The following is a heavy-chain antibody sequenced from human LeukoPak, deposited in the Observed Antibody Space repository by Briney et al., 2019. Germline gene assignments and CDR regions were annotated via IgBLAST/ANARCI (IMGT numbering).Heavy chain of an antibody. D-gene: IGHD1-26*01. J-gene: IGHJ4*02. Sequence: GASVKVSCKASGGTFSSYAISWVRQAPGQGLEWMGIINPSGGSTSYAQKFQGRVTMTRDTSTSAVYMELSSLRSEDTAVYYCARVVRAKWDRLDYWGQGTLVTVSS. V-gene: IGHV1-46*01. CDR3: ARVVRAKWDRLDY. CDR2: INPSGGST. CDR1: GGTFSSYA.